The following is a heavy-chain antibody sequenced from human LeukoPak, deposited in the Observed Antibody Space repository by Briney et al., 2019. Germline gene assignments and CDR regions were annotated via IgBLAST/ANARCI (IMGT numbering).Heavy chain of an antibody. V-gene: IGHV3-7*04. CDR1: GFTFSRSW. CDR2: IKQDGSEK. D-gene: IGHD3-22*01. Sequence: GGSLRLSCAASGFTFSRSWMSWVRQAPGKGLEWVANIKQDGSEKYYVGSVKGRFTISRDNAKNSLFLQMNSLRVGDTAVYYCARNGDYDGRGFYYFFDYWGRGTLVTVSS. J-gene: IGHJ4*02. CDR3: ARNGDYDGRGFYYFFDY.